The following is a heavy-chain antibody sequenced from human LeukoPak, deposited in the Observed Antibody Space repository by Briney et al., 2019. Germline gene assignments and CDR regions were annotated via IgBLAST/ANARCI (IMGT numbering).Heavy chain of an antibody. CDR3: ARAVAGTYYYYMDV. D-gene: IGHD6-19*01. CDR1: GGSIGSSSYY. CDR2: IYYSGST. J-gene: IGHJ6*03. Sequence: SETLSLTCTVSGGSIGSSSYYWGWIRQPPGKGLEWIGGIYYSGSTYYNPSLKSRVTISVDTSKNQFSLKLSSVAAADTAVYYCARAVAGTYYYYMDVWGKGTTVTVSS. V-gene: IGHV4-39*07.